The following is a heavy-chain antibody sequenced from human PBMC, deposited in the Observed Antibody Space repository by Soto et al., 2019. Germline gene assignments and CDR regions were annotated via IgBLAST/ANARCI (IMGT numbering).Heavy chain of an antibody. CDR3: TTALRYFDWLLTYYYYYMDV. CDR2: IKSKTDGGTT. Sequence: GGSLRLSCAASGFTFSNAWMSWVRQAPGKGLEWVGRIKSKTDGGTTDYAAPVKGRFTISRDDSKNTLYLQMNSLKTEDTAVYYCTTALRYFDWLLTYYYYYMDVWGKGTTVTVSS. V-gene: IGHV3-15*01. CDR1: GFTFSNAW. D-gene: IGHD3-9*01. J-gene: IGHJ6*03.